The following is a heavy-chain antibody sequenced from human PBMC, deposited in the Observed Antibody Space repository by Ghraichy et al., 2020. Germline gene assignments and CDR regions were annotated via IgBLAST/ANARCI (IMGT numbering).Heavy chain of an antibody. V-gene: IGHV3-21*01. CDR1: GFTFSSHS. CDR2: ITISGSYI. CDR3: ARADYLSRAYSGYQRNAFDC. Sequence: GGSLRLSCAASGFTFSSHSMAWVRQAPGKGLEWVSSITISGSYIFYADSVKGRFTISRDNAKNSLYLQMNSLRAEDTAVYYCARADYLSRAYSGYQRNAFDCWGQGTMVTVSS. J-gene: IGHJ3*01. D-gene: IGHD5-12*01.